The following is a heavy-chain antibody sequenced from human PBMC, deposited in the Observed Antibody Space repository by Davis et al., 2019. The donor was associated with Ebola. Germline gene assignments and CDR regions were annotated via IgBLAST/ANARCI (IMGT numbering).Heavy chain of an antibody. CDR1: RFTFSSYW. Sequence: GESLKISCAASRFTFSSYWMTWVRQAPGKGLVWVSRINSDGSTTNYADSVKGRFTVSRDNAKNTLYLQMSSLRAEDTAVYYCVKDQGYCTNGVCYGDMDVWGQGTTVTVSS. V-gene: IGHV3-74*01. CDR2: INSDGSTT. D-gene: IGHD2-8*01. CDR3: VKDQGYCTNGVCYGDMDV. J-gene: IGHJ6*02.